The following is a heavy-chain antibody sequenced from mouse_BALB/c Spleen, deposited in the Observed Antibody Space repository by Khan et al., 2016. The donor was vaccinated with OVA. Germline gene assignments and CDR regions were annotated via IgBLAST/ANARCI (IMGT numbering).Heavy chain of an antibody. J-gene: IGHJ3*01. CDR3: ARGSGYDRFAY. CDR1: GYTFTDYA. D-gene: IGHD2-2*01. Sequence: QVQLKESGPELVRPGVSVKISCKGSGYTFTDYAMHWVKQSHAKSLEWIGVISTYYGNTDYNQKIKGKATMTVDKSSNTAYMELARFTSEDSAIYYCARGSGYDRFAYWGQGTLVTVSA. V-gene: IGHV1S137*01. CDR2: ISTYYGNT.